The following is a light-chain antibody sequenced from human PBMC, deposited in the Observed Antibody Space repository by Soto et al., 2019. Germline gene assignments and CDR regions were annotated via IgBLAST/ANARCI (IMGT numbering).Light chain of an antibody. V-gene: IGKV3-11*01. J-gene: IGKJ5*01. CDR3: QQRSNWLMIT. CDR2: DAS. Sequence: EIVLTQSPATLSLSPGERATLSCRASQSVSSYLAWYQQKPGQAPRLLIYDASNRATGIPARFSGSGSGTDFPLTISSLEPEDFAVYYCQQRSNWLMITFGQGTRLEIK. CDR1: QSVSSY.